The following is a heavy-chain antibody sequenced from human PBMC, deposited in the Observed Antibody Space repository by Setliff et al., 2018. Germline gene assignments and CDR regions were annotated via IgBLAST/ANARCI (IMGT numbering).Heavy chain of an antibody. V-gene: IGHV1-69*10. CDR3: ATDLKFTRFCFGSNCYSGAFEM. CDR2: IITILNKP. CDR1: GGSFRTSS. D-gene: IGHD2-21*02. Sequence: SVKVSCKASGGSFRTSSISWVRQAPGQGLEWMGGIITILNKPNYAQSFQGRVAITADKSTTTSYMELSGLRSEDTALYFCATDLKFTRFCFGSNCYSGAFEMWGQGTMVTVSS. J-gene: IGHJ3*02.